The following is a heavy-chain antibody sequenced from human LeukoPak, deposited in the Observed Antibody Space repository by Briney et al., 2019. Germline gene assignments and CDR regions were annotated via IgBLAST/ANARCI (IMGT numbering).Heavy chain of an antibody. CDR2: IWYDESYK. CDR3: ARYDSSGYYLDY. D-gene: IGHD3-22*01. V-gene: IGHV3-33*08. Sequence: PGRSLRLSCAASGFTFSSYGMHWVRQAPGKGLEWVAVIWYDESYKYYADSVKGRFTISRDNSRNTLYLQMNSLRAEDTAVYYCARYDSSGYYLDYWGQGTLVTVSS. J-gene: IGHJ4*02. CDR1: GFTFSSYG.